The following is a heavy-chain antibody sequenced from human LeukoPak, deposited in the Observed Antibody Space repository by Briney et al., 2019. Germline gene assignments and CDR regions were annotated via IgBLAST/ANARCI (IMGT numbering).Heavy chain of an antibody. V-gene: IGHV4-30-2*01. J-gene: IGHJ4*02. CDR2: IYHSGST. Sequence: PSQTLSLTCTVSGGSISSGGYYWSWIRQPPGKGLEWIGYIYHSGSTYYNPSLKSRVTISVDRSKNQFSLKLSSVTAADTAVYYCARASVGGYLRGLFDYWGQGTLVTVSS. CDR1: GGSISSGGYY. CDR3: ARASVGGYLRGLFDY. D-gene: IGHD2-15*01.